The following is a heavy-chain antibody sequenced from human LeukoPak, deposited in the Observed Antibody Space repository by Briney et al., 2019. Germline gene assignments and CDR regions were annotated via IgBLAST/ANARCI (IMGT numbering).Heavy chain of an antibody. CDR1: GFTFSSSA. J-gene: IGHJ4*02. CDR3: AKQLGYCSDGSCYFPY. D-gene: IGHD2-15*01. Sequence: GGSLRLSCAASGFTFSSSAMSWVRQAPGKGLEWVSAISNNGGYTYYADSVQGRFTISRDNSKSTLCLQMNSLRAEDTAVYYCAKQLGYCSDGSCYFPYWGQGTLATVSS. CDR2: ISNNGGYT. V-gene: IGHV3-23*01.